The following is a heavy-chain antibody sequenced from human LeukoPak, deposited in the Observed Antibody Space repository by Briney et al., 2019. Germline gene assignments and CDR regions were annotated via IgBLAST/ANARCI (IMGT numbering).Heavy chain of an antibody. CDR3: ARFSYSTRAYYYMDV. Sequence: GGSLRLSCAASGFTFDDYGMSWVRQAPGKGLEWVSGINWNGGSTGYADSVKGRFTISRDNAKNSLYLQMNSLRAEDTALYYCARFSYSTRAYYYMDVWGKGTTVTVSS. J-gene: IGHJ6*03. CDR1: GFTFDDYG. CDR2: INWNGGST. V-gene: IGHV3-20*04. D-gene: IGHD2-15*01.